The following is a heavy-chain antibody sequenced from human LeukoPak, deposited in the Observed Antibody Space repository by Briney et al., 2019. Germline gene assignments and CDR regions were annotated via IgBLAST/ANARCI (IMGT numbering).Heavy chain of an antibody. CDR2: IYYSGST. Sequence: SETLSLTCTVSGGSISSYYWSWIRQPPGKGLEWIGYIYYSGSTNYNPSLKSRVTISVDTSKNQFSLKLSSVTAADTAVYYCARRGDGYKTYYFDYWGQGTLVTVSS. V-gene: IGHV4-59*08. J-gene: IGHJ4*02. CDR1: GGSISSYY. CDR3: ARRGDGYKTYYFDY. D-gene: IGHD5-24*01.